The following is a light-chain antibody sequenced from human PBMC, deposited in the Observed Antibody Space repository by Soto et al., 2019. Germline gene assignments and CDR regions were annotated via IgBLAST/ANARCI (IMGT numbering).Light chain of an antibody. J-gene: IGKJ4*01. V-gene: IGKV3-15*01. CDR3: QQYNDWPPRT. Sequence: EIVMTQSPVTLSVSPGERATLSCRASQSVNSNLAWYQQKPGQAPRLLVYGATTRATGIPARFSGSGSGTEFTLTISSLQSEDFAVYYCQQYNDWPPRTFGGGTKVEIK. CDR2: GAT. CDR1: QSVNSN.